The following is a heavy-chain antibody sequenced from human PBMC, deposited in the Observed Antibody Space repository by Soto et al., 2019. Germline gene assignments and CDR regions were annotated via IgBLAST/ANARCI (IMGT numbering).Heavy chain of an antibody. J-gene: IGHJ6*02. Sequence: EVQLLASGGGLVQPGGSLRLSCAASGFTFSSYAMSWVRQAPGKGLERVSAISGSGGSTYYADSVKGRFTISRDNSKNALYLQMNSLRAEDTAVYYCSRGDYVEYYYYGMDVWGQGTTVTVSS. CDR1: GFTFSSYA. V-gene: IGHV3-23*01. CDR2: ISGSGGST. D-gene: IGHD4-17*01. CDR3: SRGDYVEYYYYGMDV.